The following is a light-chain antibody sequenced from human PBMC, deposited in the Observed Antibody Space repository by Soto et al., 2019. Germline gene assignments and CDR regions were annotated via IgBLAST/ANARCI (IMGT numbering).Light chain of an antibody. CDR3: QQYNNWPQT. CDR2: GAS. V-gene: IGKV3-15*01. J-gene: IGKJ1*01. Sequence: IVMTQSPSTLSVSPGERVNLSCRASQSISTNLAWYQRKPGQAPRLLIYGASTRATDIPARFSGSGSGTEFTLTISSLQSEDFAEYHCQQYNNWPQTFGQGTKVDI. CDR1: QSISTN.